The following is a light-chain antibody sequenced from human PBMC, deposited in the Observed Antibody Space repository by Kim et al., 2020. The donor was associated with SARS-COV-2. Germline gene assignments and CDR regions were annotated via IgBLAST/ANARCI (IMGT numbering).Light chain of an antibody. CDR3: QQSYSTPPYT. V-gene: IGKV1-39*01. CDR1: QSISSY. Sequence: DIQMTQSTTSLSASVGDRVTINCQASQSISSYLNWYQQKPGKAPKLLIYAASSLQSGVPSRFSGSGSGTDFTLTISSLQPEDFATYYCQQSYSTPPYTFGQGTKLEI. CDR2: AAS. J-gene: IGKJ2*01.